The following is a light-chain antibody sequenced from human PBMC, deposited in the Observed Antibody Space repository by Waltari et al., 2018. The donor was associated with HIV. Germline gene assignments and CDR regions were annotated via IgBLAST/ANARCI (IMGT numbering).Light chain of an antibody. J-gene: IGKJ2*01. V-gene: IGKV1-6*02. CDR2: AAS. CDR3: LQDYKAPYT. CDR1: QGIRND. Sequence: IQMTQSPSSLSAAVGYSVTTTCRSSQGIRNDLGWYQQKSGKAPKRLIYAASALHNGVPSRFSGSGSGTDFTLTISSVQPEDFATYYCLQDYKAPYTFGQGTKLEIK.